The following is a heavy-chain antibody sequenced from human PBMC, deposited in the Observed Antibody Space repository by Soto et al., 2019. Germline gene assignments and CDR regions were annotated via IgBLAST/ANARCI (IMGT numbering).Heavy chain of an antibody. CDR1: GGSISSYY. D-gene: IGHD3-16*02. V-gene: IGHV4-59*01. Sequence: SETLSLTCTVSGGSISSYYWSWIRQPPGKGLEWIGYIYYSGSTNYNPSLKSRVTISVDTSKNQFSLKLSSVTAADTAVYYCARESHMITFGGVIVLSSYFDYWGQGTLVTVSS. CDR2: IYYSGST. CDR3: ARESHMITFGGVIVLSSYFDY. J-gene: IGHJ4*02.